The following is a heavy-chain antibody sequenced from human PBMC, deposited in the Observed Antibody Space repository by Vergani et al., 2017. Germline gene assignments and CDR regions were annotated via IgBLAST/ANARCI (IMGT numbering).Heavy chain of an antibody. Sequence: EVQLLESGGGLVQPGGSLRLSCAASGFTFSSYAMSWVRQAPGKGLEWVSAISGSGGSTYYADSVKGRFTISRDNSKNTLYLQMNSLRAEDTAVYYCAKEGIVGATNYYYGMDVWGQGTTVTVSS. D-gene: IGHD1-26*01. CDR2: ISGSGGST. CDR1: GFTFSSYA. J-gene: IGHJ6*02. V-gene: IGHV3-23*01. CDR3: AKEGIVGATNYYYGMDV.